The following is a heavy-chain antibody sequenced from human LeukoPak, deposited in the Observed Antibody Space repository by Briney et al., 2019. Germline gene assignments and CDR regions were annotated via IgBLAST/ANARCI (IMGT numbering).Heavy chain of an antibody. D-gene: IGHD2-2*01. J-gene: IGHJ4*02. CDR2: ISYDGSNE. Sequence: GRSLRLSCAASRFTFSSYAMHWVRQAPGKGLEWVAVISYDGSNEYYADSVKGRFTISRDNSKNTLYLQMNSLRVEDTAVYYCARDHLWPAASSGYWGQGTLVTVSS. CDR3: ARDHLWPAASSGY. V-gene: IGHV3-30*14. CDR1: RFTFSSYA.